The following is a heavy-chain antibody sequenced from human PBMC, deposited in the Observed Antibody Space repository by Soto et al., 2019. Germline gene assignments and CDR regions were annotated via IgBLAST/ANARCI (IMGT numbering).Heavy chain of an antibody. CDR1: GFTFSTYA. J-gene: IGHJ1*01. CDR2: ISGSGNST. Sequence: EVQLLESGGGLVQPGGSLRVSCAASGFTFSTYAMSWVRQAPGKGLEWVSAISGSGNSTYYADSVKGRLTISRDNSKNTLHLQMNSMRAEDTAVYYCAKDGGIAGAVEYFQHWGQGTLFTVSS. D-gene: IGHD6-13*01. CDR3: AKDGGIAGAVEYFQH. V-gene: IGHV3-23*01.